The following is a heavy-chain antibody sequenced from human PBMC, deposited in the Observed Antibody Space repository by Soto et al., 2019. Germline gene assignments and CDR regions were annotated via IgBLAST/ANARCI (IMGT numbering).Heavy chain of an antibody. D-gene: IGHD3-16*01. CDR1: GFSLSPYW. J-gene: IGHJ4*02. CDR2: LSSDGFGA. V-gene: IGHV3-74*03. CDR3: ARDLGGPDY. Sequence: AGGSLRLSCAASGFSLSPYWMHWVRQVPGRGLEWVARLSSDGFGAAYADPVKGRFFISRDIARNTLSLQMNSLRADDTAVYYCARDLGGPDYWGRGTSVTVSS.